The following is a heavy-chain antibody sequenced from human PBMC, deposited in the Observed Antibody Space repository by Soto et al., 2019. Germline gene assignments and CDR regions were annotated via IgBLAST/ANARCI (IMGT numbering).Heavy chain of an antibody. CDR1: GGSFTGYY. CDR2: IKDGGST. J-gene: IGHJ4*02. D-gene: IGHD2-15*01. Sequence: QVQLQQWGAGLLKPSETLSLTCAVNGGSFTGYYWSWVRQAPGKGLEWIVEIKDGGSTNYNPSLRSRVTISADTSKKQFSLKVTSVTAADTAVYYCARGQEGVVATHWDQGTLVTVSS. V-gene: IGHV4-34*01. CDR3: ARGQEGVVATH.